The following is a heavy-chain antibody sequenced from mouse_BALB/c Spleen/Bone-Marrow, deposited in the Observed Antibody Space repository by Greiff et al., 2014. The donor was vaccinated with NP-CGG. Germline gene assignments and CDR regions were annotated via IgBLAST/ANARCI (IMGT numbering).Heavy chain of an antibody. CDR1: GYTFTTYW. J-gene: IGHJ1*01. D-gene: IGHD2-4*01. CDR3: ARGLRDWYFDV. CDR2: INPSTGNT. Sequence: QVHVKQSGAELAKPGASVKMSCKASGYTFTTYWIHWVKQRPGQGLEWIGYINPSTGNTEYNQKFRDRATLTADKSSSTPYMQLSSLTSEDSAVYYCARGLRDWYFDVWGAGTTVTVSS. V-gene: IGHV1-7*01.